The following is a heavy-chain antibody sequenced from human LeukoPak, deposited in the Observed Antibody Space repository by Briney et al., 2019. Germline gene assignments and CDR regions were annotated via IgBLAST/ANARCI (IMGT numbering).Heavy chain of an antibody. D-gene: IGHD6-13*01. V-gene: IGHV3-74*01. J-gene: IGHJ4*02. CDR1: GFTLNNYW. CDR2: INRDGSTT. CDR3: AREASAVFDY. Sequence: QAGGSLRLSCAASGFTLNNYWMHWVRQAPGKGLVWVSRINRDGSTTDYADSVKGRFTISRDNAKNTLYLQMNSLGAEGTAVYYCAREASAVFDYWGQGTLVTVSS.